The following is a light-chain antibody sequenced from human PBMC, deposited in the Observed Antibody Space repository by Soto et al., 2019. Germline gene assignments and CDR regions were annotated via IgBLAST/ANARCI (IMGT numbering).Light chain of an antibody. CDR3: QQYHIYSGT. J-gene: IGKJ1*01. CDR2: DVS. V-gene: IGKV1-5*01. Sequence: DIQMTQSPSSLSESAGDRVTITCRASQGISTYLNWYQQKPGKAPKLLIYDVSTLDSGVPSRFSGSASGTEFTLTISSLESDDFATYYCQQYHIYSGTFGQGTKVDIK. CDR1: QGISTY.